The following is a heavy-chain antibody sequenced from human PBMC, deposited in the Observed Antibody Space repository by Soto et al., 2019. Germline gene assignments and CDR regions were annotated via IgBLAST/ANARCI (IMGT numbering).Heavy chain of an antibody. CDR2: ISSSSSYI. J-gene: IGHJ6*02. D-gene: IGHD3-10*01. CDR3: ASHRLWFGEFPFYGMDV. CDR1: GFTFSSYS. Sequence: EVQLVESGGGLVKPGGSLRLSCAASGFTFSSYSMNWVRQATGKGLEWVSSISSSSSYIYYADSVKGRFTISRDNAKNSLYLQMNSLRAEDTAVYYCASHRLWFGEFPFYGMDVWGQGTTVTVS. V-gene: IGHV3-21*01.